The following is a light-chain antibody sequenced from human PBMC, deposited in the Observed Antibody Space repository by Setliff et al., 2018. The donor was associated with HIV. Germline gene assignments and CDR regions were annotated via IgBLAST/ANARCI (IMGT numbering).Light chain of an antibody. J-gene: IGLJ3*02. CDR3: ATWDDSLNGPG. CDR2: TNT. Sequence: QSVLTQPPSASGTPGQRVTISCSGSSSNIGSNSVSWYQQLPGTAPKLLISTNTHRPSGVPDRFSGSKSGTSASLAISGLQSEDEADYSCATWDDSLNGPGFGGGTKVTVL. V-gene: IGLV1-44*01. CDR1: SSNIGSNS.